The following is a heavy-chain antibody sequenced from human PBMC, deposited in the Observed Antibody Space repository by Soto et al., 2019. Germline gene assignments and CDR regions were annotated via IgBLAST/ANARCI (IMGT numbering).Heavy chain of an antibody. V-gene: IGHV1-69*06. Sequence: GASVKVSCKASGGTFSSYAISWVRQAPGQGLEWMGGIIPIFGTANYAQKFQGRVTITADKSTSTAYMELSSLRSEDTAVYYCARGSITIFGVVPPDDYWGQGTLVTAPQ. D-gene: IGHD3-3*01. CDR1: GGTFSSYA. CDR2: IIPIFGTA. J-gene: IGHJ4*02. CDR3: ARGSITIFGVVPPDDY.